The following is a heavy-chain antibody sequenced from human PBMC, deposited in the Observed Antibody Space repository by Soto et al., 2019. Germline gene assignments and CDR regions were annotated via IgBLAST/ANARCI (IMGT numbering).Heavy chain of an antibody. J-gene: IGHJ4*02. D-gene: IGHD1-26*01. V-gene: IGHV1-18*01. Sequence: QGQLVQSGAEVKKPGASVKVSCKASCYTFTSYGISWVRQAPGQGLEWMGWISAYNGNTNYGPKLQGRVTMTTDTSTGTASMELRSLISDDTAVYYCARDQGGSYYYWGQGTLVTVSS. CDR3: ARDQGGSYYY. CDR2: ISAYNGNT. CDR1: CYTFTSYG.